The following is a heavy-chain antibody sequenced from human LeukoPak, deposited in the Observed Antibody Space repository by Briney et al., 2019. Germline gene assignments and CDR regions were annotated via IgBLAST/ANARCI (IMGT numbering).Heavy chain of an antibody. V-gene: IGHV3-23*01. CDR1: GFTFSSYG. Sequence: GGSLRLSCVASGFTFSSYGMSWVRQAPGKGLEWVSAISGSGGSTYYADSVKGRFTISRDNTKNSLFLQMNNLRAEDTAVYYCARRGYYYDSSGYYSYEGRDYWGQGTLVTVSS. CDR2: ISGSGGST. CDR3: ARRGYYYDSSGYYSYEGRDY. J-gene: IGHJ4*02. D-gene: IGHD3-22*01.